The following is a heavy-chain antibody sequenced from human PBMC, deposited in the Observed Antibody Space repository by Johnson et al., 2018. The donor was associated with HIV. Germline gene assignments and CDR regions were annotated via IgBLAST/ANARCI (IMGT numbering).Heavy chain of an antibody. D-gene: IGHD6-13*01. CDR3: VRPAAAGRDDAFDI. V-gene: IGHV3-30*04. CDR2: ISYDGSNK. Sequence: QVQLVESGGGVVQPGRSLRLSCAASGFTFSSYAMHWVRQAPGKGLAWVAVISYDGSNKYYAYSVTVRFTISRDNSKNTLYLQMNSLRAEDTAVYYCVRPAAAGRDDAFDIWGQGTMVTVSS. J-gene: IGHJ3*02. CDR1: GFTFSSYA.